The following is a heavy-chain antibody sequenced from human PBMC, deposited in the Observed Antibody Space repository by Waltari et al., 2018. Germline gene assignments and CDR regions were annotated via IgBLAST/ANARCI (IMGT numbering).Heavy chain of an antibody. CDR1: GGTFSSYA. Sequence: QVQLVQSGAEVKKPGSSVKVSCKASGGTFSSYAISWVRRAPGQGLEWMGRIIPIFGTANYAQKFQGRVTITADKSTSTAYMELSSLRSEDTAVYYCARDLSDIVVVPAAMGDAFDIWGQGTMVTVSS. CDR2: IIPIFGTA. J-gene: IGHJ3*02. D-gene: IGHD2-2*01. CDR3: ARDLSDIVVVPAAMGDAFDI. V-gene: IGHV1-69*13.